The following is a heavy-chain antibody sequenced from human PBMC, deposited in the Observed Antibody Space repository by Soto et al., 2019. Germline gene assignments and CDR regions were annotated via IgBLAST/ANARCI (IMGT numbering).Heavy chain of an antibody. D-gene: IGHD2-15*01. J-gene: IGHJ6*02. V-gene: IGHV3-21*01. Sequence: EVQLVESGGGLVKPGGSPRLSCAASGFNFNSYTINWVRQAPGKRLEWLSSISSSGYIFSTDSVRGRFTISRDNAKNSVYLQINRLRAEDTAVYFCARDCSGGSCYPGMDVWGQGTTVTVSS. CDR1: GFNFNSYT. CDR3: ARDCSGGSCYPGMDV. CDR2: ISSSGYI.